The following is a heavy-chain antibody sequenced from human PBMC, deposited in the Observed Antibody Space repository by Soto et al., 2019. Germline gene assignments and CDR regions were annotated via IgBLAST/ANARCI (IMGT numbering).Heavy chain of an antibody. V-gene: IGHV3-23*01. CDR3: ASGLVGYCSSSCCHAYRFDP. CDR2: ITGSGDAT. CDR1: GFTFSSFA. J-gene: IGHJ5*02. Sequence: EVQLLESGGGLVQPGGSLRLSCAASGFTFSSFAMSWVRQAPGKGLEWVSAITGSGDATFYADSVRGRFTISRDNSKNTLYLQMNSLGAEDTALYYCASGLVGYCSSSCCHAYRFDPWGQGTLVTVSS. D-gene: IGHD2-2*01.